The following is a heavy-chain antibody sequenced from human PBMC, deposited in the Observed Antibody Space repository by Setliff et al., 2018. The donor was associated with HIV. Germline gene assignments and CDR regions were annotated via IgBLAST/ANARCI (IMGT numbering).Heavy chain of an antibody. CDR2: ISWNSGVI. CDR1: GFTFDDYG. V-gene: IGHV3-9*01. CDR3: ARDDAVGGGYLDY. Sequence: LRLSCAASGFTFDDYGMHWVRQGPGKGLQWVAGISWNSGVIEYAGSVKGRFTISRDNSKNMLYLEMTSLRAEDTAVYYCARDDAVGGGYLDYWGQGTLVTVSS. J-gene: IGHJ4*02. D-gene: IGHD6-19*01.